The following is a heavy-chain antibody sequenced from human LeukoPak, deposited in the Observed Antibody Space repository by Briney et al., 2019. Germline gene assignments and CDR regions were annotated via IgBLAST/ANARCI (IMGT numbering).Heavy chain of an antibody. CDR3: ATGRIAAHNYYYGMDV. CDR1: GFTFTSSA. V-gene: IGHV1-58*01. CDR2: IVVGSGNT. Sequence: ASVKVSCKASGFTFTSSAVQWVRQARGQRLEWIGWIVVGSGNTNYAQKFQERVTITRDMSTSTAYMELSSLRSEDTAVYYCATGRIAAHNYYYGMDVWGQGTTVTVSS. D-gene: IGHD6-25*01. J-gene: IGHJ6*02.